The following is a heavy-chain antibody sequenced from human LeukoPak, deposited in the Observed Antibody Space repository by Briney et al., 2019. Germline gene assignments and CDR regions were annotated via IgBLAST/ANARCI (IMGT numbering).Heavy chain of an antibody. V-gene: IGHV4-34*01. CDR3: ARLTLTGSLN. CDR1: GFTFSSYW. Sequence: GSLRLSCAASGFTFSSYWMNWVRQPPGKGLEWIGEINHSGSTNYNPSLKSRVTISVDTSKNQFSLRLSSVTAADTAVYYCARLTLTGSLNWGQGTLVTVSS. CDR2: INHSGST. J-gene: IGHJ4*02. D-gene: IGHD7-27*01.